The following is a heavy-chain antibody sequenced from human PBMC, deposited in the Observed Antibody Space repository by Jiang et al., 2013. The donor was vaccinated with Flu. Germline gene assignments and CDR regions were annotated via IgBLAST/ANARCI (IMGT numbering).Heavy chain of an antibody. CDR2: INTNTGNP. CDR3: ARSRDGYNDIDAFDI. D-gene: IGHD5-24*01. V-gene: IGHV7-4-1*02. J-gene: IGHJ3*02. Sequence: QSGSELKKPGASVKISCRASTFTLNSYVINWVRQAPGQGLEWMGWINTNTGNPTYAQGFTGRFVFSLDTSVSTAYLQISSLKAEDTAVYYCARSRDGYNDIDAFDIWGQGTMVTVSS. CDR1: TFTLNSYV.